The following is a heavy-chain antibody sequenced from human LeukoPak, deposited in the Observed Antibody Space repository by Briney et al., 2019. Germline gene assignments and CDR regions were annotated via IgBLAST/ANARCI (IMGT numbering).Heavy chain of an antibody. D-gene: IGHD6-19*01. CDR2: ISAYNGNT. V-gene: IGHV1-18*01. CDR1: GYTFTSYG. CDR3: ARGGDSSGWSYYYYYMDV. J-gene: IGHJ6*03. Sequence: GASVKVSCKASGYTFTSYGISWVRQAPGHGLEWMGWISAYNGNTNYAQKLQGRVTMTTDTSTSTAYMELRGLRSDDTAVYYCARGGDSSGWSYYYYYMDVWGKGTTVTVSS.